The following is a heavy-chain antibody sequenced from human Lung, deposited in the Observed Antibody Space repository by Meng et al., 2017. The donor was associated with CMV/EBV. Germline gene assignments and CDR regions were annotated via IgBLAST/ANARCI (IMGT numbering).Heavy chain of an antibody. J-gene: IGHJ4*02. CDR3: ARDKIAVAGITGDY. CDR1: GYSFTSYA. D-gene: IGHD6-19*01. V-gene: IGHV7-4-1*02. CDR2: INTNTGNP. Sequence: QVQVGESGSELKNPGASVKVSCKASGYSFTSYAMNWVRQAPGQGLEWMGWINTNTGNPTYAQGFTGRFVFSLDTSVSTAYLQISSLKAEDTAVYYCARDKIAVAGITGDYWGQGTLVTVSS.